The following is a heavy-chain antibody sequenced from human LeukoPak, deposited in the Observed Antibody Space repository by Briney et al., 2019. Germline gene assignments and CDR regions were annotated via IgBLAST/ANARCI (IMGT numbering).Heavy chain of an antibody. V-gene: IGHV4-61*02. Sequence: SQTLSLTCTVSGGSISSASYYWSWIRQPAGKGLEWIGRIYTSGSTNYNPSLKSRVTISVDTSKNQFSLKLSSVTAADTAVYFCAMRERLAAAFDYWGQGTLVTVSS. J-gene: IGHJ4*02. CDR1: GGSISSASYY. CDR3: AMRERLAAAFDY. D-gene: IGHD6-13*01. CDR2: IYTSGST.